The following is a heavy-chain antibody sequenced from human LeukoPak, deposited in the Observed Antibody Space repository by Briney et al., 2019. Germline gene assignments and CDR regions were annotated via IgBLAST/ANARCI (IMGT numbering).Heavy chain of an antibody. CDR1: GFTFSSYV. Sequence: PGRSLRLSCAASGFTFSSYVMHWVRQAPGKGLEWVADISYDGSNQYYADSVKGRFTISRDNSENTLYLQMNSLRPEDTAVYYCARRFDCWGQGTLVTVSS. CDR3: ARRFDC. J-gene: IGHJ4*02. CDR2: ISYDGSNQ. V-gene: IGHV3-30-3*01.